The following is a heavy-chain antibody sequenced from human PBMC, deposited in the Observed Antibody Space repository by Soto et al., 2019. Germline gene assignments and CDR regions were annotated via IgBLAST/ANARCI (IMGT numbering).Heavy chain of an antibody. J-gene: IGHJ5*02. Sequence: LSLTCAVSGASIRGSKWWSWVRQPPGKGLEWIGDIYHSGTTNYNPSLKSRVTMSVDKSKNQFSLNLTSVTAADTAVYYCARDKANVGGYNQFDPWGPGTLVTVSS. CDR2: IYHSGTT. CDR1: GASIRGSKW. CDR3: ARDKANVGGYNQFDP. D-gene: IGHD3-16*01. V-gene: IGHV4-4*02.